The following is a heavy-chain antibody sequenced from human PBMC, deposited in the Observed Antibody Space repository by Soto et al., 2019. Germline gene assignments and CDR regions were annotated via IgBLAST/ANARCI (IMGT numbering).Heavy chain of an antibody. J-gene: IGHJ4*02. CDR1: GVSITYINNHY. V-gene: IGHV4-39*07. CDR3: ARGPPFDY. Sequence: SETLSLTCTVSGVSITYINNHYCSWFRLPPGKGLEWIGYIYHIGNTYYNPSLKSRVTISVDTSKNQFSLKLSSVTAADTAVYYCARGPPFDYWGQGTLVTVS. CDR2: IYHIGNT.